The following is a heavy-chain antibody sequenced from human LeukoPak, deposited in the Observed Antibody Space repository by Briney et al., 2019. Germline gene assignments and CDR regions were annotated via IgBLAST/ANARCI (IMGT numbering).Heavy chain of an antibody. CDR3: ARHVGYYYGSGSSKAFDI. Sequence: PSETLSLTCTVSGGSISSYYWSWIRQPPGKGLEWIGYIYYSGSTNHNPSLKSRVTISVDTSKNQFPLKLSSVTAADTAVYYCARHVGYYYGSGSSKAFDIWGQGTMVTVSS. D-gene: IGHD3-10*01. V-gene: IGHV4-59*08. CDR2: IYYSGST. J-gene: IGHJ3*02. CDR1: GGSISSYY.